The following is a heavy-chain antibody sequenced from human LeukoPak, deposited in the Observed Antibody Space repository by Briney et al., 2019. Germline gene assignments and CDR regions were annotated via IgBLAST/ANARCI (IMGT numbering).Heavy chain of an antibody. J-gene: IGHJ4*02. CDR1: GFTFSSYS. V-gene: IGHV3-21*01. CDR3: ARVPTDPQYYYDSSGYLDY. Sequence: PGGSLRLSCAASGFTFSSYSMNWVRQAPGKGLEWVSSISSSSSYIYYADSVKGRFTISRDNAKNSLYLQMNSLRAEDTAVYYCARVPTDPQYYYDSSGYLDYWGQGTLVTVSS. CDR2: ISSSSSYI. D-gene: IGHD3-22*01.